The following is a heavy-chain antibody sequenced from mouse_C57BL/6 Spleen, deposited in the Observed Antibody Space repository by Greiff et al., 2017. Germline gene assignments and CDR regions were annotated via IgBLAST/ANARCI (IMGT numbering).Heavy chain of an antibody. Sequence: VQLQQSGAELVRPGASVKVSCKASGYAFTNYLIEWVKQRPGQGLEWIGGINPGSGGTNYNEKFKGKATLTADKSSSTAYMQLSSLTSEDAAVYFCSRAGLGDGSWFAYWGQGTLVTVSA. CDR1: GYAFTNYL. CDR2: INPGSGGT. D-gene: IGHD1-2*01. J-gene: IGHJ3*01. CDR3: SRAGLGDGSWFAY. V-gene: IGHV1-54*01.